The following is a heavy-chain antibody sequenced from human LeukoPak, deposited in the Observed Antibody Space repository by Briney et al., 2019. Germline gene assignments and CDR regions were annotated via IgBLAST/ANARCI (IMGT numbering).Heavy chain of an antibody. V-gene: IGHV1-2*02. CDR1: GYTFTGYY. J-gene: IGHJ4*02. CDR3: ATDTVAGDY. D-gene: IGHD4-17*01. CDR2: INPNSGGT. Sequence: ASVNVSCKASGYTFTGYYMHWVRQAPGQGLEWMGWINPNSGGTNYAQKFQGRVTITAKKSTSTAYMELSSLRSEDTAVSYCATDTVAGDYWGQGTLVTVSS.